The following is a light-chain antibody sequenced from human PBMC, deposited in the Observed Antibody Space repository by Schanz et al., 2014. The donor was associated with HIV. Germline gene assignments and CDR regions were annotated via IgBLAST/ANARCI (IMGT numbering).Light chain of an antibody. CDR1: SSNIGNNA. Sequence: QSVLTQPPSVSEAPRQRVTISCSGSSSNIGNNAVNWYQQLPGKAPKLLIYYDDLLPSGVSDRFSGSKSGTSASLAISGLQSEDEAYYYCAAWDDLLNGPVFGGGTKLTVL. J-gene: IGLJ3*02. V-gene: IGLV1-36*01. CDR2: YDD. CDR3: AAWDDLLNGPV.